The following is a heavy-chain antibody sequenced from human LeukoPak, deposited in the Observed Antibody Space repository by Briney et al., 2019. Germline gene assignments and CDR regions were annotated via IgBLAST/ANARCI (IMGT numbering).Heavy chain of an antibody. D-gene: IGHD2-2*03. CDR3: ASFGYCSSTSCPRGDY. J-gene: IGHJ4*02. V-gene: IGHV3-21*01. CDR1: GFTFSSYS. Sequence: PGGSLRLSCAASGFTFSSYSMNWVRQAPGKGLEWVSSISSSSSYIYYADSVKGRFTISRDNAKNSLYLQMNSLRAEDTAVYYCASFGYCSSTSCPRGDYWGQGTLGTVSS. CDR2: ISSSSSYI.